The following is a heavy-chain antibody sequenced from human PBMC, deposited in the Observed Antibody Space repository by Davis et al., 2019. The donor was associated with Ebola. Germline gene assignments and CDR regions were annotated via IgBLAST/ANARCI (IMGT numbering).Heavy chain of an antibody. CDR3: AREWARDWNDPPFDY. CDR2: INQDGSAK. V-gene: IGHV3-7*03. D-gene: IGHD1-1*01. Sequence: PGGSLRLSCAASGFTFSSYWMSWVRQAPGKGLEWVANINQDGSAKYYVDSVKGRFTFSRDNAKNSLYLQVNSLRAEDTAVYYCAREWARDWNDPPFDYWGQGTLVTVSS. CDR1: GFTFSSYW. J-gene: IGHJ4*02.